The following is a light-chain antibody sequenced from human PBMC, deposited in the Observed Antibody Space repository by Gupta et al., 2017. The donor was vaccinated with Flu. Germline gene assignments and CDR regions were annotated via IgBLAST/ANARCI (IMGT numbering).Light chain of an antibody. CDR3: QQYYSTPWT. V-gene: IGKV4-1*01. Sequence: DIGMTQSPDSLAVSLGERATINCKSSQSVLYSSKNKNYLAWYQQKPGQPPKLLIYWASNRESGVPDRFSGSGSGTNFTLTISSLQAEDVAVYYCQQYYSTPWTFGQGTKVEIK. J-gene: IGKJ1*01. CDR2: WAS. CDR1: QSVLYSSKNKNY.